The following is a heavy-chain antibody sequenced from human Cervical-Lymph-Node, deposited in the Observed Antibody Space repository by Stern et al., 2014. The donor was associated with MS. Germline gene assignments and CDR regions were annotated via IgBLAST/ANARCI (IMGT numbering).Heavy chain of an antibody. J-gene: IGHJ4*02. V-gene: IGHV1-46*01. CDR3: AKDGGYYSDLAY. CDR1: GYTFTSSY. D-gene: IGHD3-22*01. Sequence: VQLVESGTEVKKPGASVKVCCKASGYTFTSSYIHWVRLAPGQGLQWVGIINPSGGSTRNAQKFQGRVTLTKDTSTSTVYMELSGLTSEDTAIYFCAKDGGYYSDLAYWGQGTLVTVSS. CDR2: INPSGGST.